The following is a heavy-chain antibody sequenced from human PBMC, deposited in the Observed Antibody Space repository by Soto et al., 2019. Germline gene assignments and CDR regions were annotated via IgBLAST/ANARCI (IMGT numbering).Heavy chain of an antibody. CDR2: FDPEDGET. CDR1: GYTLTELS. CDR3: ATIASDAYGYYYGMDV. Sequence: ASVKVSCKVSGYTLTELSMHWVRQAPGKGLEWMGGFDPEDGETIYAQKFQGRVTMTEGTSTDTAYMELSSLRSEDTSVYYCATIASDAYGYYYGMDVWGQGTTVTVSS. D-gene: IGHD3-16*01. J-gene: IGHJ6*02. V-gene: IGHV1-24*01.